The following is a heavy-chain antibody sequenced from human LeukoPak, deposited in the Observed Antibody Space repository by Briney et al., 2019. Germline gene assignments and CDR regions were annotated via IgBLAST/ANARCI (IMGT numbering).Heavy chain of an antibody. D-gene: IGHD5-12*01. V-gene: IGHV3-7*03. CDR2: IKQDGREK. CDR1: GFTFSSYW. Sequence: PGGSLRLSCAASGFTFSSYWMSCVRQAPGKGLEWVANIKQDGREKYYVDSVKGRFTISRDNAKNSLYLQMNSLRAEDTAVYYCARERPIVADVDLDYWGQGTLVTVSS. CDR3: ARERPIVADVDLDY. J-gene: IGHJ4*02.